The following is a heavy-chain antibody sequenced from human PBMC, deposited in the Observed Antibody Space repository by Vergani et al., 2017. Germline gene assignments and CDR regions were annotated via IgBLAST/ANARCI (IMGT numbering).Heavy chain of an antibody. CDR1: GFTFSSYS. CDR3: ARVGRYFDSSGYYRYFFDY. V-gene: IGHV3-21*01. J-gene: IGHJ4*02. D-gene: IGHD3-22*01. Sequence: EVQLVESGGGLVKPGGSLRLSCAASGFTFSSYSMNWVRQAPGKGLEWVSSISSSSSYIYYADSVKGRFTISRDNAKNSLFLQMNSLRAEDTAVYYCARVGRYFDSSGYYRYFFDYWGQGTLVTVSS. CDR2: ISSSSSYI.